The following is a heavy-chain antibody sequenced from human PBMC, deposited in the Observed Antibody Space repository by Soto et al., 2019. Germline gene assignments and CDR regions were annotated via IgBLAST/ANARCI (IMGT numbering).Heavy chain of an antibody. CDR2: IVVGSGNT. CDR1: GFTFTSSA. D-gene: IGHD6-19*01. J-gene: IGHJ6*03. Sequence: SVKVSCKASGFTFTSSAMQWVRQARGQRLEWIGRIVVGSGNTNSSQKFQERVTITRDMSTSTAYMELSSLRSEDTAVYYCAAFTGGYSSGPEQDYYYYYYMDVWGQGTTVTVSS. CDR3: AAFTGGYSSGPEQDYYYYYYMDV. V-gene: IGHV1-58*02.